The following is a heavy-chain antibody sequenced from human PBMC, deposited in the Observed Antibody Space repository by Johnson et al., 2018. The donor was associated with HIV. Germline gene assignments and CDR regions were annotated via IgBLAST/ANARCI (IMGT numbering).Heavy chain of an antibody. D-gene: IGHD2-2*01. V-gene: IGHV3-9*01. CDR1: GFVFDDYA. CDR3: ARRRISTSTWQECFDV. J-gene: IGHJ3*01. CDR2: ITWNSVNI. Sequence: VQLVESGGGLVQPGRSLRLSCAASGFVFDDYAMHWVRQAPGKGLEWVSGITWNSVNIGYADSVKGRFTISRDSAKKSLYLQMNSLRLEDTAVYYCARRRISTSTWQECFDVWGQGTMVTVSS.